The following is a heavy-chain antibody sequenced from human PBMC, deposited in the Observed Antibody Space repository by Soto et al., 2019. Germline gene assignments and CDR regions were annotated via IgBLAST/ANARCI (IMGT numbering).Heavy chain of an antibody. V-gene: IGHV3-48*01. D-gene: IGHD2-2*01. Sequence: GGSLRLSCAASGFTFSSYSMNWVRQAPGKGLEWVSYISSSSSTIYYADSVKGRFTISRDNAKNSLYLQMNSLRAEDTAVYYCAREPHHIVVVPAAMNPWGQGTLVTVSS. CDR2: ISSSSSTI. J-gene: IGHJ5*02. CDR1: GFTFSSYS. CDR3: AREPHHIVVVPAAMNP.